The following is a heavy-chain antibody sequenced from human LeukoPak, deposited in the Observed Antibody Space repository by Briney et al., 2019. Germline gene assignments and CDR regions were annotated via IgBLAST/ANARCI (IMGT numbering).Heavy chain of an antibody. D-gene: IGHD3-16*01. CDR1: GYTFTSCG. V-gene: IGHV1-18*01. CDR2: ISAYNGNT. Sequence: ASVKVSCKASGYTFTSCGISWVRQAPGQGLEWMGWISAYNGNTNYAQKLQGRVTMTTDTSTSTAYMELRSLRSDDTAVYYCARDHYARGWFDHWGQGTLVTVSS. CDR3: ARDHYARGWFDH. J-gene: IGHJ5*02.